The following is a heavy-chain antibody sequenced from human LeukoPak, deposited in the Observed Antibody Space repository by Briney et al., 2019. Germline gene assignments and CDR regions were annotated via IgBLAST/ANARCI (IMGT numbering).Heavy chain of an antibody. J-gene: IGHJ6*03. CDR2: ISSTGSNI. CDR3: ARARGYNWNTFLYYYMDV. V-gene: IGHV3-11*01. D-gene: IGHD1-1*01. CDR1: GFTFSDYY. Sequence: GGSLRLSCAASGFTFSDYYMSWIRQAPGKGLEWISYISSTGSNIYYADSVKGRFTISRDNAKNSLYLQMNSLRAEDTALYHCARARGYNWNTFLYYYMDVWGKGTTVTISS.